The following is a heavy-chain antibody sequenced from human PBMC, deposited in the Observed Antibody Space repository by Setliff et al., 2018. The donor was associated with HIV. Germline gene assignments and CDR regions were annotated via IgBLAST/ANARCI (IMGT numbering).Heavy chain of an antibody. Sequence: SETLSLTCAVSGYSIRSSYWWGWIRQSPGEGLEWIGNVYNSGNTYYNPSLKRRVTMSVDTFKNQFSLKLSSVTAVDTAVYYCARTALWFDKADWYFDLWGRGTLVTVSS. CDR1: GYSIRSSYW. V-gene: IGHV4-28*01. D-gene: IGHD3-10*01. CDR3: ARTALWFDKADWYFDL. CDR2: VYNSGNT. J-gene: IGHJ2*01.